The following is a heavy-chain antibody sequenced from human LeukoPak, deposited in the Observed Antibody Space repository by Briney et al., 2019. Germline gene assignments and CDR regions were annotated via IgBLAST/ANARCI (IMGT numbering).Heavy chain of an antibody. CDR3: ARGQSYYPY. Sequence: GGSLRLSCAASGFTLSSSHMTWVRQAPGKGLECVSLIYSGGSTYYSDSVKGRFTISIDNSKNTLYLHMNSLRAEDTAVYYCARGQSYYPYWGQGTLVTVSS. V-gene: IGHV3-66*01. J-gene: IGHJ4*02. CDR2: IYSGGST. CDR1: GFTLSSSH. D-gene: IGHD1-26*01.